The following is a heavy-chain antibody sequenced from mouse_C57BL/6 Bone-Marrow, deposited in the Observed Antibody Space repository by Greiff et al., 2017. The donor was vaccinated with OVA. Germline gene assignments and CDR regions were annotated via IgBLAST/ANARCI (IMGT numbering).Heavy chain of an antibody. V-gene: IGHV1-52*01. Sequence: QVQLKQPGAELVRPGSSVKLSCKASGYTFTSYWMHWVKQRPIQGLEWIGNIDPSDSETHYNQKFKDKATLTVDKSSSTAYMQLSSLTSEDSAVYYCARASTGTEGVYAMDYWGQGTSVTVSS. CDR3: ARASTGTEGVYAMDY. D-gene: IGHD4-1*02. CDR1: GYTFTSYW. J-gene: IGHJ4*01. CDR2: IDPSDSET.